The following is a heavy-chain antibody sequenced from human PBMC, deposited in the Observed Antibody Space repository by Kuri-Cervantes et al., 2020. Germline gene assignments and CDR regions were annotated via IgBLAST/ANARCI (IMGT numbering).Heavy chain of an antibody. CDR2: IYYSGST. Sequence: SETLSLTCTVSGGSISSSSYYWGWIRQPPGKGLEWIGSIYYSGSTYYNPSLKSRVTISVDTSKNQFSLKLSSVTAADTAVYYCARLHQLLLLDYWGQGTLVTVSS. CDR3: ARLHQLLLLDY. J-gene: IGHJ4*02. V-gene: IGHV4-39*01. CDR1: GGSISSSSYY. D-gene: IGHD2-2*01.